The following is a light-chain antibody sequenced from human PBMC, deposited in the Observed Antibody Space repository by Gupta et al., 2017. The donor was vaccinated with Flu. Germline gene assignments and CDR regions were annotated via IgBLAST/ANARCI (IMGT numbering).Light chain of an antibody. Sequence: QSVLTQPHSASGTPGQRVTLSCSGSISNIGNNPVYWYQQLPGSAPILLVYKNNQRPSGVPDRFSASKSGTSASLAISGLRSEGEADYYCATWDDNVSGPIFGGGTMLTVL. V-gene: IGLV1-47*01. CDR2: KNN. CDR3: ATWDDNVSGPI. J-gene: IGLJ2*01. CDR1: ISNIGNNP.